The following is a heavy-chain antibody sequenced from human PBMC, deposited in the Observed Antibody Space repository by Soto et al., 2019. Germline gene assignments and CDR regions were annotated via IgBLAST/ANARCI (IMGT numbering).Heavy chain of an antibody. J-gene: IGHJ5*02. Sequence: DVQLVESGGGLVQPGGSLRVSCAASGFTLGSHRIHWVRQPPGKGLEWVSRIDTDGGGTSYADSVKGRFTISTDNAKNTVYLQMNGLRAEDTAVYYCATVFYLWGQGTLVTVSS. V-gene: IGHV3-74*01. CDR3: ATVFYL. D-gene: IGHD2-8*01. CDR2: IDTDGGGT. CDR1: GFTLGSHR.